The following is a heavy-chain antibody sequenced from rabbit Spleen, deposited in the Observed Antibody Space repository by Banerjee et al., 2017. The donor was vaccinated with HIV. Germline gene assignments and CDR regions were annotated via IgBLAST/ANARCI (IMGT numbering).Heavy chain of an antibody. CDR2: IYAGSSGFT. CDR1: GFSFSSSYY. V-gene: IGHV1S40*01. CDR3: ARDTSSSFSSYGMDL. D-gene: IGHD1-1*01. Sequence: QSLEESGGDLVKPGASLTLTCTASGFSFSSSYYMCWVRQAPGKGLECIACIYAGSSGFTYFATWAKGRFTCSKTSSTTVTLQVTRLTAADTATYFCARDTSSSFSSYGMDLWGPGTLVTVS. J-gene: IGHJ6*01.